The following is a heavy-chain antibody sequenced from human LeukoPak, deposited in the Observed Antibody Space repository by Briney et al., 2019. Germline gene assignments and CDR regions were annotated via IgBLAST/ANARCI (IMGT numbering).Heavy chain of an antibody. V-gene: IGHV4-34*01. Sequence: PSETLSLTCAVYGGSFSSYYWSWIRQPPGKGLEWIGEINHSGSTNYNPSLKSRVTISVDTSKNQFSLKLSSVTAADTAVYYCARAPPDFWSGSAIHYYYYMDVWGKGTTVTVSS. CDR1: GGSFSSYY. J-gene: IGHJ6*03. CDR3: ARAPPDFWSGSAIHYYYYMDV. D-gene: IGHD3-3*01. CDR2: INHSGST.